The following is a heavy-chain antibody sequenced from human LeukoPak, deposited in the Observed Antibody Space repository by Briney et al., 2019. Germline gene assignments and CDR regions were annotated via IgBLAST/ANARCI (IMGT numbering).Heavy chain of an antibody. CDR1: GGSFSGYY. J-gene: IGHJ4*02. CDR3: ATSPKYGDYFDY. V-gene: IGHV4-34*01. Sequence: SETLSLTCAVYGGSFSGYYWSWIRQPPGKGLEWIGEINHSGSTNYNPSLKSRVTISVDTSKNQFSLKLSSVTAADTAVYYCATSPKYGDYFDYWGQGTLVTVSS. D-gene: IGHD4-17*01. CDR2: INHSGST.